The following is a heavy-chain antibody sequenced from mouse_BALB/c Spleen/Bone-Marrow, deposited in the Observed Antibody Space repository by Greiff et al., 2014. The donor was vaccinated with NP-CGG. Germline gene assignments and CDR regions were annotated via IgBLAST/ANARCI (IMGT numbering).Heavy chain of an antibody. V-gene: IGHV14-3*02. Sequence: EVQLQQSGAELVKPGASVKLSCTASGFNIKDIYMHWVKQRPEQGLEWIGRIDPANGDTKYDPKFHGKATITADTSSNTAYLQLSNLTSEDTAVYYCARDYGPFDYWGQGTTLTVSS. CDR1: GFNIKDIY. CDR3: ARDYGPFDY. D-gene: IGHD1-2*01. J-gene: IGHJ2*01. CDR2: IDPANGDT.